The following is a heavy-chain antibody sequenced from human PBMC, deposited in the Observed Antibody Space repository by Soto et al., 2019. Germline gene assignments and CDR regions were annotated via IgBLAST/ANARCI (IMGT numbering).Heavy chain of an antibody. CDR1: GYTLTELS. CDR3: ATVLTGPLEAAAVLSINYYFDY. V-gene: IGHV1-24*01. D-gene: IGHD6-13*01. CDR2: FDPEDGET. J-gene: IGHJ4*02. Sequence: GASVKVSCKVSGYTLTELSMHWVRQAPGKGLEWMGGFDPEDGETIYAQKFQGRVTMTEDTSTDTAYMELSSLRSEDTAVYYCATVLTGPLEAAAVLSINYYFDYWGQGTLVTVSS.